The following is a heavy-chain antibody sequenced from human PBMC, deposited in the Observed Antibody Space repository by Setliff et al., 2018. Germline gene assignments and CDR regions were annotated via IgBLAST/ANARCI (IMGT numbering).Heavy chain of an antibody. CDR3: ARPTEYYNFLSGYYDY. CDR2: IYYSGST. J-gene: IGHJ4*02. CDR1: GGSISSSSYY. Sequence: PSETLSLTCTVSGGSISSSSYYWGWIRQPPGKGLELIGSIYYSGSTYYNPSLKSRVTISVDTAKNQFSLKLSSVTAADTAVYYCARPTEYYNFLSGYYDYWGQGTLVTVSS. D-gene: IGHD3-3*01. V-gene: IGHV4-39*07.